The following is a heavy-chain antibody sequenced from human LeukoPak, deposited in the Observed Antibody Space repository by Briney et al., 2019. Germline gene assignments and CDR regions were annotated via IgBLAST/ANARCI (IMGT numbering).Heavy chain of an antibody. V-gene: IGHV3-23*01. CDR3: AKDRPSRRITMIVVATAGAFDI. D-gene: IGHD3-22*01. J-gene: IGHJ3*02. CDR2: ISGSGGST. Sequence: GGSLRLSCAASGFTFSSYSMSWVRQAPGKGLEWVSAISGSGGSTYYADSVKGRFTISRDNSKNTLYLQMNSLRAEDTAVYYCAKDRPSRRITMIVVATAGAFDIWGQGTMVTVSS. CDR1: GFTFSSYS.